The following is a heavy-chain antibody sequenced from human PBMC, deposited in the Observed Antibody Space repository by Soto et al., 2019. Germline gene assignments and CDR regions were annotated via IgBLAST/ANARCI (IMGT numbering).Heavy chain of an antibody. D-gene: IGHD3-10*01. CDR3: AKLQGSGSYYDDDY. CDR2: IVPVFGTA. Sequence: QVQLIQSGAEVKTSGSSVKVSCKALGGPSNNYGDSWVRQAPGQGLEWMGGIVPVFGTANYAPKFDGRLRITADDSTRKVNMELRSLTSDDTAYYYCAKLQGSGSYYDDDYWGPVTLVTVSS. CDR1: GGPSNNYG. J-gene: IGHJ4*02. V-gene: IGHV1-69*01.